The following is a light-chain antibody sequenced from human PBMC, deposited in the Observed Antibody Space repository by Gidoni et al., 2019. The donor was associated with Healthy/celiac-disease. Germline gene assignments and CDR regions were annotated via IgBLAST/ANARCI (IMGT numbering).Light chain of an antibody. Sequence: EIVLTQSPGTLSLSPGERATLSCRASQSVSSSYLAWYQQKPGQAPRLLIYGASSRATGIPDRFSGSGSGTDFTLTISRLEPEDFAVYYCQQYGSPVTFXQXTKVXIK. CDR3: QQYGSPVT. J-gene: IGKJ1*01. CDR1: QSVSSSY. CDR2: GAS. V-gene: IGKV3-20*01.